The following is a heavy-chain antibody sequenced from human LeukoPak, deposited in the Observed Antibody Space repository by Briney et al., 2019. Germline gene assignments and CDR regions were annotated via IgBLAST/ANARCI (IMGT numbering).Heavy chain of an antibody. D-gene: IGHD4-17*01. J-gene: IGHJ3*01. CDR3: AKVYRAHGDYHAFDV. CDR1: RFSFSSYA. V-gene: IGHV3-23*01. Sequence: GGSLRLSCAASRFSFSSYAMSWVRQAPGKGLEWVSSISGSGSSTYYADSVKDRFTISRDNPKNTLYLQMNSLRAEDTAVYYCAKVYRAHGDYHAFDVWGQGTMVTVSS. CDR2: ISGSGSST.